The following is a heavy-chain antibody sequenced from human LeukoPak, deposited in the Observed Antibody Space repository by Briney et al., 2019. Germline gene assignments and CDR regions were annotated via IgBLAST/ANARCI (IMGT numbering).Heavy chain of an antibody. J-gene: IGHJ6*02. D-gene: IGHD4-17*01. V-gene: IGHV3-30-3*01. Sequence: GGSLRLSCAASGFTFSSYAMHWVRQAPGKGLEWVAVISYDGSNKYYADSVKGRFTISRDNSKNTLYLQMNSLRAEDTAVYYCARVSTVTTFYYYYGMDVRGQGTTVTVSS. CDR2: ISYDGSNK. CDR1: GFTFSSYA. CDR3: ARVSTVTTFYYYYGMDV.